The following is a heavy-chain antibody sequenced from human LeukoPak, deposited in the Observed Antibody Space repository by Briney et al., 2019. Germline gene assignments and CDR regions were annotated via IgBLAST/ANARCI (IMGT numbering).Heavy chain of an antibody. V-gene: IGHV4-61*08. CDR1: GVSVGSAGYY. CDR2: MYYTANS. J-gene: IGHJ4*02. CDR3: ARSQSQCGSYRYYFAY. Sequence: PSETLSLTCSVSGVSVGSAGYYWTWIRQPPGKGLEWIGYMYYTANSNYNPFLKSRVTMSLDPSQNEFSLRLTSVTAADTAVYYCARSQSQCGSYRYYFAYWGQGILVTVSS. D-gene: IGHD1-26*01.